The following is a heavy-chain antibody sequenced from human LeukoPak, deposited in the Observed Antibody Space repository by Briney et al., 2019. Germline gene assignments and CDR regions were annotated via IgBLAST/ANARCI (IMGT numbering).Heavy chain of an antibody. CDR1: GGSFSGYY. D-gene: IGHD2/OR15-2a*01. V-gene: IGHV4-34*01. CDR2: INHRGST. CDR3: ATQILLCHYY. J-gene: IGHJ4*02. Sequence: PSETLSLTCAVYGGSFSGYYWSWIRQPPGKGLEWIGEINHRGSTNYNPSLKSRVTISVDTSKNQFSLKLSSVTAADTAVYYCATQILLCHYYWGQGTLVTVSS.